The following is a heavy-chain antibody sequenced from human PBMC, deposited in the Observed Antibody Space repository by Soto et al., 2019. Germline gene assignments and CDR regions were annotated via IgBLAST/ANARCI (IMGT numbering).Heavy chain of an antibody. V-gene: IGHV4-34*01. CDR3: ARDKITGRLDY. CDR1: GGNIGDFC. CDR2: INHSGST. D-gene: IGHD2-8*02. Sequence: SVPKRLSWSVVGGNIGDFCWPWIIQPPGTGLEWIGEINHSGSTNYNPSLKSRVTISVDTSENQFSLKLTSVTAADTAVYYCARDKITGRLDYWGQGTLVTVSS. J-gene: IGHJ4*02.